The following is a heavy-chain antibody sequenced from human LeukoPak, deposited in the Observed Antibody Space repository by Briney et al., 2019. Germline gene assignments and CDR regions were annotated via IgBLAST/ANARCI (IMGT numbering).Heavy chain of an antibody. V-gene: IGHV3-23*01. Sequence: GGSLRLSCAASGFTFSSYAMSWVRQAPGKGLEWVSDISGSGGSTYYADSVKGRFTISRDNSKNTLYLQMNSLRAEDTAVYYGAKEPYWGGDCFNRNFQHWGQGTLVTVSS. CDR1: GFTFSSYA. CDR2: ISGSGGST. J-gene: IGHJ1*01. D-gene: IGHD2-21*02. CDR3: AKEPYWGGDCFNRNFQH.